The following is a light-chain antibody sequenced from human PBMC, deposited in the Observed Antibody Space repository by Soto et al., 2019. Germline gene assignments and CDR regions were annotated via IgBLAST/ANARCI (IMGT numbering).Light chain of an antibody. J-gene: IGKJ1*01. Sequence: GDRVTLTCQASQSVRDYVNWYQQRPGKAPNLLIYAASTLHSGVPSRFSGSGSGTEFTLTISSLQPDDFATYYCQHYNSYSEAFGQGTKVDIK. V-gene: IGKV1-5*01. CDR1: QSVRDY. CDR2: AAS. CDR3: QHYNSYSEA.